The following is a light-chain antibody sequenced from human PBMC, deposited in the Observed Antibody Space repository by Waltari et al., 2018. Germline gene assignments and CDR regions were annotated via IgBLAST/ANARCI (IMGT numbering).Light chain of an antibody. CDR1: SIDIGRYDI. J-gene: IGLJ3*02. CDR3: CSYAGNYVWV. V-gene: IGLV2-23*02. Sequence: QSALTQPAAVSGSPGQSVTISCTGASIDIGRYDIVSWYQQQPGNAPKLVISDVSKRPSGLSDRFSSSKSGDTASLTISGLQFEDEADYYCCSYAGNYVWVFGGGTRLTVL. CDR2: DVS.